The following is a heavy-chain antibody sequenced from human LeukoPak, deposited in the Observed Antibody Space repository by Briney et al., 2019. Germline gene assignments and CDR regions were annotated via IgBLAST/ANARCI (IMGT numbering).Heavy chain of an antibody. Sequence: GGSLRLSCAASGFTFSSYWMSWVRQAPGKGLEWVANIKQDGSEKYYVDSVKGRFTISRDNAKNSLYLQMSNLRAEDTAVYFCARGGGFDVWGQGATVTVSS. CDR1: GFTFSSYW. CDR3: ARGGGFDV. D-gene: IGHD2-15*01. J-gene: IGHJ6*02. V-gene: IGHV3-7*03. CDR2: IKQDGSEK.